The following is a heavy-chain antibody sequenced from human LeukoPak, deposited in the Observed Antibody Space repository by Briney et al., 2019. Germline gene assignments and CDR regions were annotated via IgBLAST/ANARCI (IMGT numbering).Heavy chain of an antibody. CDR3: AREDPQTTVPEGMDV. CDR2: IYYSGTT. J-gene: IGHJ6*02. V-gene: IGHV4-59*01. D-gene: IGHD4-17*01. Sequence: SETLSLTCSVSGGSISYYYWSWIRQSPGKGLEWIGYIYYSGTTNYNPSLKSRVTISVDTSKNQFSLQLRSVTAADTAVYYCAREDPQTTVPEGMDVWGQGTTVTVSS. CDR1: GGSISYYY.